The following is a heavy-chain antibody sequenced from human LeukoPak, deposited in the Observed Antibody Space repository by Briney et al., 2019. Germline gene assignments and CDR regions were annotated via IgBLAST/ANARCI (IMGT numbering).Heavy chain of an antibody. CDR3: ARARGYSNFDY. J-gene: IGHJ4*02. V-gene: IGHV4-4*07. CDR1: GFTFSNAW. D-gene: IGHD3-22*01. CDR2: IYTSGST. Sequence: PGGSLRLSCAASGFTFSNAWMSWVRQAPGKGLEWIGRIYTSGSTNYNPSLKSRVTMSVDTSKNQFSLKLSSVTAADTAVYYCARARGYSNFDYWGQGTLVTVSS.